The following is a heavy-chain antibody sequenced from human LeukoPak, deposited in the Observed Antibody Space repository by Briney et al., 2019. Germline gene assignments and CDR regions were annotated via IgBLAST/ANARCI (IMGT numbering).Heavy chain of an antibody. D-gene: IGHD1-26*01. Sequence: ASVKVSCKASGYTFTSYDINWVRQATGQGLEWMGWVNPNTGNTGYAQRFQGRVTMTRSTSITTAYMELTSLTSEDTAVYYCVKIGDSGSFPNWGQGTLVTVSS. CDR2: VNPNTGNT. J-gene: IGHJ4*02. V-gene: IGHV1-8*01. CDR3: VKIGDSGSFPN. CDR1: GYTFTSYD.